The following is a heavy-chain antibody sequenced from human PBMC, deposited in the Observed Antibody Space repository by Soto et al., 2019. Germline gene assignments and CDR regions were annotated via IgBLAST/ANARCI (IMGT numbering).Heavy chain of an antibody. D-gene: IGHD3-10*01. CDR3: SRGSTYYGFLT. J-gene: IGHJ5*02. CDR2: IYYIGTT. CDR1: GDSMGSGDYY. V-gene: IGHV4-30-4*01. Sequence: QVQLQESGPGLVKPSQTLSLTCTVSGDSMGSGDYYWTWIRQPPGKGLEWIGYIYYIGTTFYNPSLESRVNISIDTSKNHFSLRLTSVTAADTAVYYCSRGSTYYGFLTWCQGTLVTVSS.